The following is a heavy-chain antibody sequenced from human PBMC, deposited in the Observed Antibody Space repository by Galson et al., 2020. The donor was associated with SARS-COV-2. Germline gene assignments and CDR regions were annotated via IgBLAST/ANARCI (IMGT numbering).Heavy chain of an antibody. CDR3: AKRVGATPHFDS. J-gene: IGHJ4*02. Sequence: GGSLRLSCAASEFTFRRYVMSWVRQAPGKGLEWVSSVSGSGTVTYYADTVKGRFTISRENSMNTLYLQMDSLRADDTAVYYCAKRVGATPHFDSWGQGTLVTVSS. D-gene: IGHD1-26*01. CDR2: VSGSGTVT. V-gene: IGHV3-23*01. CDR1: EFTFRRYV.